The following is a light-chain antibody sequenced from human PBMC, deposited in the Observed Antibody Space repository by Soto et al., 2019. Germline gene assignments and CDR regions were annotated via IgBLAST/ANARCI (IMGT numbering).Light chain of an antibody. J-gene: IGKJ1*01. Sequence: EIVLTQSPGTLSLSPGERATLSCRASQSVSSSLAWYQQKPGQAPRLLIYGTSNRATAIPDRFSGSGSGAVFTLTISRLEPEDFAMYYCQQYGIAPSTFGPGTKVEI. CDR2: GTS. CDR3: QQYGIAPST. CDR1: QSVSSS. V-gene: IGKV3-20*01.